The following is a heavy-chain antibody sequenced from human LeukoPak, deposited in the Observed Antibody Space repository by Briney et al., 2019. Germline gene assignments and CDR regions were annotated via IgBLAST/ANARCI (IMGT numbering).Heavy chain of an antibody. V-gene: IGHV1-46*01. Sequence: GASVKVSCKASGYTFTSYYMHWVRQAPGQGLEWMGIINPSGGSTSYAQKFQGRVTMTRDMSTSTVYMELSSLRSEDTAVYYCARDNPGIAAAGHPSPHRGKDPYYYYMDVWGKGTTVTVSS. CDR3: ARDNPGIAAAGHPSPHRGKDPYYYYMDV. J-gene: IGHJ6*03. CDR1: GYTFTSYY. CDR2: INPSGGST. D-gene: IGHD6-13*01.